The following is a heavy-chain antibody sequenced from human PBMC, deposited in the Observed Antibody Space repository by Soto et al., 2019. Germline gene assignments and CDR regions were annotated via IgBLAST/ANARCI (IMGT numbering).Heavy chain of an antibody. V-gene: IGHV3-49*03. Sequence: GGSLRLSCTASGFTFGDYAMSWFRQAPGKGLEWVGFIRSKAYGGTTEYAESVKGRFTISRDDAKSIAYLQMKSLKTEDTAVYYCTREEQLDLYYYYYGMDVWGQGTTVTVSS. CDR3: TREEQLDLYYYYYGMDV. J-gene: IGHJ6*02. CDR2: IRSKAYGGTT. CDR1: GFTFGDYA. D-gene: IGHD6-13*01.